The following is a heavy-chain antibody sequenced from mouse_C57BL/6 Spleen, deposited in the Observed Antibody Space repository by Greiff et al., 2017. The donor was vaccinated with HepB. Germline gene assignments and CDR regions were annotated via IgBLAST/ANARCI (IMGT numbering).Heavy chain of an antibody. D-gene: IGHD2-3*01. V-gene: IGHV2-6*03. CDR3: ARSTDGYYGYYAMDY. CDR1: GFSLTSYG. J-gene: IGHJ4*01. CDR2: IWSDGST. Sequence: QVQLKQSGPGLVAPSQSLSITCTVSGFSLTSYGVHWVRQPPGKGLEWLVVIWSDGSTTYNSALKSRLSISKDNSKSQVFLKMNSLQTDDTAMYYCARSTDGYYGYYAMDYWGQGTSVTVSS.